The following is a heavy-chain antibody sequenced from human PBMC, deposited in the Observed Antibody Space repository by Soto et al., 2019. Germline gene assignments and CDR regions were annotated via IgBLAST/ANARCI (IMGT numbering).Heavy chain of an antibody. D-gene: IGHD6-13*01. V-gene: IGHV3-48*03. CDR2: ISSSGSTI. J-gene: IGHJ6*04. Sequence: GGSLRLSCAASGFTFSSYEMNWARQAPGKGLEWVSYISSSGSTIYYADSVKGRFTISRDNAKNSLYLQMNSLRAEDTAVYYCARGHQELDLPTYGMDVWGTGPTVIVSS. CDR3: ARGHQELDLPTYGMDV. CDR1: GFTFSSYE.